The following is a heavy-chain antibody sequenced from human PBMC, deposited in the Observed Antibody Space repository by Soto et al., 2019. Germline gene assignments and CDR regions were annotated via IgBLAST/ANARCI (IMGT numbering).Heavy chain of an antibody. CDR1: GYTFTSYA. D-gene: IGHD6-6*01. V-gene: IGHV7-4-1*01. Sequence: APVKVSCKASGYTFTSYAMNWVRQAPGQWLEWMGWINTNTGNPTYAQGFTGRFVFSLYTSVSTAYLQICSLKAEDTAVYYCARASSSGDYFDYWGQGTLVTVSS. CDR3: ARASSSGDYFDY. J-gene: IGHJ4*02. CDR2: INTNTGNP.